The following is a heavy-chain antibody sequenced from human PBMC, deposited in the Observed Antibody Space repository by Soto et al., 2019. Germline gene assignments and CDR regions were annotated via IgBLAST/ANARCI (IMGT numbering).Heavy chain of an antibody. CDR2: INPNSGGT. J-gene: IGHJ6*02. CDR1: GYTFTGYY. V-gene: IGHV1-2*02. CDR3: ARDMVPAAPFYYYYGMDV. Sequence: GASVKVSCKASGYTFTGYYMHWVRQAPGQGLEWMGWINPNSGGTNYAQKFQGRVTMTRDTSISTAYMELSRLRSDDTAVYYCARDMVPAAPFYYYYGMDVWGQGTTVTSP. D-gene: IGHD2-2*01.